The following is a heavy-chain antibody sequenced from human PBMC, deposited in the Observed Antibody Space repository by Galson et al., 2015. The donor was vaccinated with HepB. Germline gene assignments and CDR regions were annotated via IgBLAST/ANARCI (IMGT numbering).Heavy chain of an antibody. V-gene: IGHV1-69*01. CDR3: ARGAGSSWYSSLDL. D-gene: IGHD6-13*01. J-gene: IGHJ5*02. CDR1: GGTFSTYA. Sequence: VKVSCKASGGTFSTYAFSWVRQAPGQGLEWMGGIIPIFGTANYAQKFQGRVTITADESTSTAHMELSSLRSEDTAVYYCARGAGSSWYSSLDLWGQGTLVTVSS. CDR2: IIPIFGTA.